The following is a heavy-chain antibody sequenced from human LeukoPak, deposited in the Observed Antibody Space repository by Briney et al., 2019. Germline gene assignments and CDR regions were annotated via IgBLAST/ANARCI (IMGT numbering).Heavy chain of an antibody. CDR1: GFTFSRYT. CDR3: ARGTTGTIAISHF. Sequence: GGSLRLSCAASGFTFSRYTMNWVRQAPGKGLEWVSSISSASIYIYYADSVKGRFTVSRDNANNSLFLQMDNLRGDDTATYFCARGTTGTIAISHFWGQGTLVTVSS. D-gene: IGHD1-7*01. V-gene: IGHV3-21*01. J-gene: IGHJ4*02. CDR2: ISSASIYI.